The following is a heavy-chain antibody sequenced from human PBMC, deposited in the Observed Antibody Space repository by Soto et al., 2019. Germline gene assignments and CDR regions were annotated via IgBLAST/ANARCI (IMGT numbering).Heavy chain of an antibody. CDR2: LYDLDGT. CDR1: GLTVSGKKY. CDR3: ATWHLQEHAYDV. V-gene: IGHV3-53*01. D-gene: IGHD4-4*01. J-gene: IGHJ3*01. Sequence: GGSLRLSCAVSGLTVSGKKYVAWVRQAPGKGLEWVSGLYDLDGTYYADSLKGRFTTSGDSSRTIVYLQMNDLRPEDTAVYYCATWHLQEHAYDVWGQGTTVTVSS.